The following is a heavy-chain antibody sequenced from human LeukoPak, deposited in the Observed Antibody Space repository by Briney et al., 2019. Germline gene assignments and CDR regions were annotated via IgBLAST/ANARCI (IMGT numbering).Heavy chain of an antibody. V-gene: IGHV3-9*01. J-gene: IGHJ4*02. CDR3: AKPGCSFTNCYINY. CDR2: ISWNSGNI. CDR1: GFTFGDYA. D-gene: IGHD2-2*02. Sequence: GGSLRLSCAASGFTFGDYAMHWVRQAPGRGLEWVSSISWNSGNIVYADSVKGRFTISRDNAKNSLHLQMNSLRPEDTALYYCAKPGCSFTNCYINYWGQGTLVTVSS.